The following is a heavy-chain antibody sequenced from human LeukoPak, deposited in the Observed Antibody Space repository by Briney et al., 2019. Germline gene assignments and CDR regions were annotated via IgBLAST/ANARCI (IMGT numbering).Heavy chain of an antibody. V-gene: IGHV3-7*01. J-gene: IGHJ4*02. CDR1: GFTFSNYW. CDR2: VKPDGSEK. Sequence: GGSLRLSCAASGFTFSNYWMTWVRQAPGKGLEWVAHVKPDGSEKSYVDSVKGRFTISRDNAQNSLYLQMNSLRAEDTAVYYCARDLFHGDYVGYWGQGTLVTVSS. CDR3: ARDLFHGDYVGY. D-gene: IGHD4-17*01.